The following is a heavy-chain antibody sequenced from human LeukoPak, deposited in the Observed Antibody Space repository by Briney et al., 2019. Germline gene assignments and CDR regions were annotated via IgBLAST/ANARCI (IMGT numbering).Heavy chain of an antibody. Sequence: GGSLRLSCAASGFTFDDYAMHWVRQAPGKGLESVSLISGDGGSTYYADSVKGRFTISRDNSKNSLYLQMNSPRTEDTALYYCAKVGILTGYWTFDYWGQGTLVTVSS. J-gene: IGHJ4*02. V-gene: IGHV3-43*02. D-gene: IGHD3-9*01. CDR1: GFTFDDYA. CDR2: ISGDGGST. CDR3: AKVGILTGYWTFDY.